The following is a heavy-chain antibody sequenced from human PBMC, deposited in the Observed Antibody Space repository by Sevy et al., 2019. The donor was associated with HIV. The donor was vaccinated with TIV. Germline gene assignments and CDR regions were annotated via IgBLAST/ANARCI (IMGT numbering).Heavy chain of an antibody. V-gene: IGHV4-59*11. Sequence: SETLSLTCTISGGSISSHYWSWIRLPPGKGLEYIGYLYYIGRTNYNPSLKSRVTISVDTSKNLFSLKLSSVTAADTAVYYCARVDTFDYDDNGRKWFDPWGQGTLVTVSS. D-gene: IGHD3-16*01. CDR2: LYYIGRT. J-gene: IGHJ5*02. CDR3: ARVDTFDYDDNGRKWFDP. CDR1: GGSISSHY.